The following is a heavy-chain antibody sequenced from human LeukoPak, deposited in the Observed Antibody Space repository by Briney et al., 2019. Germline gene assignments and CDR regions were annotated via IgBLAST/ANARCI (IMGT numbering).Heavy chain of an antibody. Sequence: SVKVSCKASGYTFTGYYMHWVRQAPGQGLEWMGGIIPIFGTANYAQKFQGRVTITADESTSTAYMELSSLRSEDPAVYYCARDRDFWSGYYDFDYWGQGTLVTVSS. V-gene: IGHV1-69*13. CDR1: GYTFTGYY. CDR2: IIPIFGTA. D-gene: IGHD3-3*01. CDR3: ARDRDFWSGYYDFDY. J-gene: IGHJ4*02.